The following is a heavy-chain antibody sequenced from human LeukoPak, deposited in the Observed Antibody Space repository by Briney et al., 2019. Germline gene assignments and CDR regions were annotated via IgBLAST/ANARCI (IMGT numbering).Heavy chain of an antibody. D-gene: IGHD3-3*01. J-gene: IGHJ4*02. CDR1: GYTFTSYG. Sequence: ASVKVSCKASGYTFTSYGISWVRQAPGQGLEWMGWISAYNGNTNYAQKFQGRVTITADESTSTAYMELSSLRSEDTAVYYCASVGERYDFWSGYLYYFDYWGQGTLVTVSS. CDR3: ASVGERYDFWSGYLYYFDY. V-gene: IGHV1-18*01. CDR2: ISAYNGNT.